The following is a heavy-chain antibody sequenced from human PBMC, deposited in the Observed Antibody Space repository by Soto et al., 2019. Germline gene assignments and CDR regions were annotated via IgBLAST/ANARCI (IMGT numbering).Heavy chain of an antibody. D-gene: IGHD6-13*01. CDR3: AKDMSPIAAAVLDAFDI. J-gene: IGHJ3*02. CDR2: ISWDGGST. CDR1: GFTFDDYT. V-gene: IGHV3-43*01. Sequence: GGSLRLSCAASGFTFDDYTMHWVRQAPGKGLEWVSLISWDGGSTYYADSVKGRFTISRDNSKNSLYLQMNSLRTEDTALYYCAKDMSPIAAAVLDAFDIWGQGTMVTVSS.